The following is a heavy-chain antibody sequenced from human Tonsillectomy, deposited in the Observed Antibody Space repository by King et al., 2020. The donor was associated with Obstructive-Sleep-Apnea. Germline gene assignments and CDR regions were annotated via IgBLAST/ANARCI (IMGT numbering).Heavy chain of an antibody. D-gene: IGHD3-9*01. CDR3: TRESDILTGYTDY. CDR1: GFTFGDAD. J-gene: IGHJ4*02. Sequence: VQLVEAGGGLVQPGRSLRLSCTASGFTFGDADMSWFRQAPGKGLEGVGFIRTIAYGGTAEYAASVKGRFTISRDDPKSIAYLQMNSLKTEDTAVYYCTRESDILTGYTDYWGQGTLVTVSS. CDR2: IRTIAYGGTA. V-gene: IGHV3-49*03.